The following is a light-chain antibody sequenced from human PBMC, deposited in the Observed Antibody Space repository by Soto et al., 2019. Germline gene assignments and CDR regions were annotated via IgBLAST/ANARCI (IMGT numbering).Light chain of an antibody. CDR1: VLAKKY. CDR3: YSATDNNVI. CDR2: KDS. Sequence: SSELTQPSSVSVSPGQTARITCSGDVLAKKYVRWFQQKPGQAPVVVIYKDSERPSGIPERFSGFSSGTTVTLTISGAQVEDEAGYYCYSATDNNVIFGGGTKVTVL. J-gene: IGLJ2*01. V-gene: IGLV3-27*01.